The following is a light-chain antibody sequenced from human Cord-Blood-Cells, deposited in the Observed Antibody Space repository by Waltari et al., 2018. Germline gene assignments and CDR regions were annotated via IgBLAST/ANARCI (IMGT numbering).Light chain of an antibody. CDR2: DAS. Sequence: DIQMTQSPSTLSASVGDRVTITCRASQGISSWLAWYQQKPGKAPKLLIYDASSLESGVPSRFSGSGSETEFTHTISSLQPDDFATYDCQQYNSYYTFGPGTKLEIK. V-gene: IGKV1-5*01. J-gene: IGKJ2*01. CDR1: QGISSW. CDR3: QQYNSYYT.